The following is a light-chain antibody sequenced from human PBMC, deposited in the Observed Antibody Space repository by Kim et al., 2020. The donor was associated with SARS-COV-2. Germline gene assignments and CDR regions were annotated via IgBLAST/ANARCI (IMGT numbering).Light chain of an antibody. CDR3: QQYHNLAS. Sequence: LSASVGGRVTITCQGSQQIDTYLNWYQQKAGKAPNLLNYDASNLATGVPSRFSGSGSGTDFTLTISRLQPQDIATYYCQQYHNLASFGQGTKLEI. CDR2: DAS. V-gene: IGKV1-33*01. J-gene: IGKJ2*03. CDR1: QQIDTY.